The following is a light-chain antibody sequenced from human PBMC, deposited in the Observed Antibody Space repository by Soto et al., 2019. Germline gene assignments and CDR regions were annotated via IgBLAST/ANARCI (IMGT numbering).Light chain of an antibody. Sequence: QSVLTQPASVSGSPGQSITISCTGSGSDIGAYNNVSWYQQHPGKAPKLLIHGVTRRPSGVSSRFSASKSAYTASLTISGLQAEDEANYYCSSFTTSYFYVFGPGTKLTVL. CDR1: GSDIGAYNN. CDR3: SSFTTSYFYV. V-gene: IGLV2-14*01. J-gene: IGLJ1*01. CDR2: GVT.